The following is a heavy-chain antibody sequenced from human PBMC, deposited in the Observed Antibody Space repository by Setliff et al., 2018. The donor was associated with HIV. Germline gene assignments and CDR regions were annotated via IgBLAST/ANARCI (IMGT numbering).Heavy chain of an antibody. Sequence: AAVKVSCKASGYTFNSYGISWVRQAPGQGLEWMGWNSPYNGNTKFGQKLQGRVTMTTDTSTSTGYMELRSLRSDDTAMYYCARGGSLFTMTTHPFDIWGQGTMVTVSS. CDR3: ARGGSLFTMTTHPFDI. CDR2: NSPYNGNT. J-gene: IGHJ3*02. CDR1: GYTFNSYG. V-gene: IGHV1-18*01. D-gene: IGHD3-22*01.